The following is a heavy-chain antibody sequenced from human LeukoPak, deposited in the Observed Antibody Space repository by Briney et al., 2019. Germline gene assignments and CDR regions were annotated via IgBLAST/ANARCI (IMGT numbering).Heavy chain of an antibody. CDR1: GGSISSYY. V-gene: IGHV4-59*12. J-gene: IGHJ4*02. Sequence: PSETLSLTCTVSGGSISSYYWSWIRQPPGKGLEWIGYIYYTGSTNYNPSLKSRVTISVDKSKNQFSLKLSSVTAADTAVYYCASWEGGKYYFDYWGQGTLVTVSS. D-gene: IGHD1-26*01. CDR2: IYYTGST. CDR3: ASWEGGKYYFDY.